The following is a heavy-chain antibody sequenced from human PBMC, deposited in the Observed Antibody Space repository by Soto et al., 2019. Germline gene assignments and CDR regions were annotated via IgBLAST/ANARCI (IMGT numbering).Heavy chain of an antibody. D-gene: IGHD2-2*01. V-gene: IGHV4-31*01. CDR2: IYYSGSA. J-gene: IGHJ5*02. CDR3: ARVLCCSTTCYFPAWFDP. Sequence: TLSPTCTASGGSISSGAHYCSGVRLGPGKGLEWIGNIYYSGSAYYNPSLKSPLTMSVETSKNSFSLKLPSVTAADTAVYYRARVLCCSTTCYFPAWFDPWGQGTLVTVSS. CDR1: GGSISSGAHY.